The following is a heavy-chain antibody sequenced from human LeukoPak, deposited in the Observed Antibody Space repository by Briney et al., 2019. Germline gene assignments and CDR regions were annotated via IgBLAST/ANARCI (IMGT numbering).Heavy chain of an antibody. CDR2: ISSSSSTI. Sequence: GGSLRLSCAASGFTFSSYSMNWVRQAPGKGLEWVSYISSSSSTIYYADSVKGRFTISRDNSKNTLYLQMNSLRAEDTAMYYCAKGNRYNILTGYRLVNAFDTWGQGTTVTVSS. CDR3: AKGNRYNILTGYRLVNAFDT. CDR1: GFTFSSYS. J-gene: IGHJ3*02. V-gene: IGHV3-48*01. D-gene: IGHD3-9*01.